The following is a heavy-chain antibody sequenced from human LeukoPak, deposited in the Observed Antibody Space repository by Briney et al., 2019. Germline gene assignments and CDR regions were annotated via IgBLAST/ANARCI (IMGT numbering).Heavy chain of an antibody. V-gene: IGHV1-69*05. CDR1: GGTFSSYA. CDR2: IIPIFGTA. Sequence: SVRVSCKASGGTFSSYAISWVRQAPGQGPEWMGRIIPIFGTANYAQKFQGRVTITTDESTSTAYMELSSLRSEDTAVYYCAREGPITIFGVVRYYFDYGGQGTLVTVSS. D-gene: IGHD3-3*01. J-gene: IGHJ4*02. CDR3: AREGPITIFGVVRYYFDY.